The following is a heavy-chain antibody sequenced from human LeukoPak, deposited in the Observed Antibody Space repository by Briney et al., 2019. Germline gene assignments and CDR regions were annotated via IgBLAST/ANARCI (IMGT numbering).Heavy chain of an antibody. CDR3: ARDQGYCSSTSCPQPDY. J-gene: IGHJ4*02. CDR1: GFTFSSYG. Sequence: GRSLRLSCAASGFTFSSYGMHWVRQAPGKGLEWVAVIWYDGSNKYYADSVKGRFTISRDNSKNTLYLQMNSLRAEDTAVYYCARDQGYCSSTSCPQPDYWGQGTLVTVSS. V-gene: IGHV3-33*01. D-gene: IGHD2-2*01. CDR2: IWYDGSNK.